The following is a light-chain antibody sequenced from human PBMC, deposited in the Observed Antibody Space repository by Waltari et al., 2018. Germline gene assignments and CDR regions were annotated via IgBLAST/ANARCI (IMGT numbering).Light chain of an antibody. V-gene: IGKV1-5*03. CDR2: KAS. CDR1: QSISTW. J-gene: IGKJ2*01. CDR3: QQYDSYPYT. Sequence: DIQMTQSPSTLSASAGNRATITCRASQSISTWLAWYQQKPGKAPRLLIYKASDLENGVPSRFSGSGSGTEFTLSISSLQPDDFATYVCQQYDSYPYTFGQGTKLEI.